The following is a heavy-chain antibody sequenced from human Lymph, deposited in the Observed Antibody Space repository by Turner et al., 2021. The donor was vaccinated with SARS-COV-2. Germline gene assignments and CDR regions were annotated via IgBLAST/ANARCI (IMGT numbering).Heavy chain of an antibody. CDR1: GGSISSSNW. D-gene: IGHD2-15*01. J-gene: IGHJ4*02. CDR2: IYHSGST. V-gene: IGHV4-4*02. Sequence: QVQLQESGPGLVKPSWTLSLTCAVSGGSISSSNWWNWVRQPPGKGLEWIGEIYHSGSTNYNPSLKSRVTISVDKSKNQFSLRLSSVTAADTAVYYCATKYCSGGSCSYFDYWGQGTLVTVSS. CDR3: ATKYCSGGSCSYFDY.